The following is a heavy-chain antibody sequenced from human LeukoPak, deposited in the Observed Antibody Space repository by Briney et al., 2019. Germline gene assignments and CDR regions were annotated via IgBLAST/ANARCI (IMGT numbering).Heavy chain of an antibody. CDR3: ARIRDGYNDAYDI. D-gene: IGHD5-24*01. V-gene: IGHV1-46*01. CDR2: INPDGGNT. CDR1: GYTFTNSY. Sequence: ASVKVSCKASGYTFTNSYIHWVRQAPGQVLEWMGLINPDGGNTNYAQNFQGRVTLTRDTSPSTVYMELSSLRSEDTAIYYCARIRDGYNDAYDIWGQGTVVTVPS. J-gene: IGHJ3*02.